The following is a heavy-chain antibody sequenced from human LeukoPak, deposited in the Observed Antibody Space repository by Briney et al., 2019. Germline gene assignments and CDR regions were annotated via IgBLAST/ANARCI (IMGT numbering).Heavy chain of an antibody. CDR1: GGTFSSYA. J-gene: IGHJ3*02. CDR2: IIPIFGTA. CDR3: ARSYNWNGGNAFDI. D-gene: IGHD1-1*01. V-gene: IGHV1-69*13. Sequence: ASVKVSCKASGGTFSSYAISWVRQAPGQGLEWMGGIIPIFGTANYAQKFQGRVTITADESTSTAYMGLSSLRSEDTAVYYCARSYNWNGGNAFDIWGQGTMVTVSS.